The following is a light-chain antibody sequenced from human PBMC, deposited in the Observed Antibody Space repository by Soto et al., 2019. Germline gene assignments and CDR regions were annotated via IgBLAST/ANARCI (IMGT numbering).Light chain of an antibody. CDR2: GAS. CDR1: QSVSSSY. J-gene: IGKJ1*01. CDR3: QQYGSSPWT. V-gene: IGKV3-20*01. Sequence: DIVLTQSPGTLSLSPGESATLSCRASQSVSSSYLAWYRQKPGQAPRLLIYGASSRATGIPDSFSGSGSGIDFTLTISRLGPEDFAVYYCQQYGSSPWTFGQGTKVEIK.